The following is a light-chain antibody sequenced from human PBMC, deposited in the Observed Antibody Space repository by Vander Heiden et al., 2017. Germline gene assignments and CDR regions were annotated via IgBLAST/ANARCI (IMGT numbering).Light chain of an antibody. CDR2: AAS. J-gene: IGKJ4*02. CDR3: QKSDNTTRT. Sequence: DIQMTQSPSSLSASVGDSVTITCRASQSISSYLKEYQQKPGSEPKLLIYAASSLQSGGPSRMSGSRSGTNVTIPISSLQAEEVATDYCQKSDNTTRTFGGGTKVEIK. V-gene: IGKV1-39*01. CDR1: QSISSY.